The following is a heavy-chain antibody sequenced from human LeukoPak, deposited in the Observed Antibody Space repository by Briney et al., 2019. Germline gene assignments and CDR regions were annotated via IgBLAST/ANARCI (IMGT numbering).Heavy chain of an antibody. Sequence: GGSLRLSCAASGFTFSSYAMSWVRQAPGKGLEWVSAISGSGGSTYYADSVKGRFTISRDNSKNTLYLQMNSLRAEDTAVYYCAKRYYYGSGSYYPADYRGQGTLVTVSS. CDR2: ISGSGGST. CDR3: AKRYYYGSGSYYPADY. V-gene: IGHV3-23*01. D-gene: IGHD3-10*01. J-gene: IGHJ4*02. CDR1: GFTFSSYA.